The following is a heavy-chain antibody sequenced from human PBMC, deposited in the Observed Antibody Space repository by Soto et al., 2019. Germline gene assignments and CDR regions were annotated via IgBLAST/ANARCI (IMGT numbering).Heavy chain of an antibody. Sequence: QVQLVQSGAEVKKPGASVKVSCKASGYTFTSYAMHWVRQAPGQRLEWMGWSNAGNGNTKYSQKFQGRVTITRDTSASKAYKELSSLRSEDTAVYYCASGDSSSWYALDYWGQGTLVTVSS. CDR3: ASGDSSSWYALDY. CDR1: GYTFTSYA. V-gene: IGHV1-3*01. J-gene: IGHJ4*02. CDR2: SNAGNGNT. D-gene: IGHD6-13*01.